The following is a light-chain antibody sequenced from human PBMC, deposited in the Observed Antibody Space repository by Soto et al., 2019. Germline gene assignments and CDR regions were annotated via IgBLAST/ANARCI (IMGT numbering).Light chain of an antibody. V-gene: IGLV1-40*01. CDR1: SSNIGAGYD. CDR2: GNS. J-gene: IGLJ1*01. CDR3: QCYDSGLSGSRV. Sequence: QSVLTQPPSVSGAPGQRVTISCTGSSSNIGAGYDVHWYQQLPGTAPKLLIYGNSNRPSGVPDRFSGSKSGTSASLAITGLQAEDEADYYCQCYDSGLSGSRVFGTGTKVTVL.